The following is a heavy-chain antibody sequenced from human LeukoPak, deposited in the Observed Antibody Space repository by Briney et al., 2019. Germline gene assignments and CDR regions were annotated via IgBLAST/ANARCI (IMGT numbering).Heavy chain of an antibody. V-gene: IGHV1-69*05. J-gene: IGHJ5*02. CDR3: ARAPIRGSSWDP. CDR1: GGTFSSYA. D-gene: IGHD6-13*01. Sequence: GASVKVSRKASGGTFSSYAISWVRQAPGQGLEWMGGIIPIFGTANYAQKFQGRVTITTDESTSTAYMELSSLRSEDTAVYYCARAPIRGSSWDPWGQGTLVTVSS. CDR2: IIPIFGTA.